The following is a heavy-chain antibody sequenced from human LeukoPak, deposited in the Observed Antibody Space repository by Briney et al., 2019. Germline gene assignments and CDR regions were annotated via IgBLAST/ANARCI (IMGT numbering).Heavy chain of an antibody. Sequence: SETLSLTCAVYGGSFSGYYWSWIRQPPGKGLEWIGEINHSGSTNYNPSLKSRVTISVGTSKNQFSLKLSSVTAADTAVYYCARRVGRWFGERAYYYNYMDVWGKGTTVTISS. CDR2: INHSGST. J-gene: IGHJ6*03. V-gene: IGHV4-34*01. CDR3: ARRVGRWFGERAYYYNYMDV. CDR1: GGSFSGYY. D-gene: IGHD3-10*01.